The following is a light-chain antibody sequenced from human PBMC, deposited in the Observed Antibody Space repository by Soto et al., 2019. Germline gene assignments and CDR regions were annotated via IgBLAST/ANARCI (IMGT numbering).Light chain of an antibody. CDR1: QSVSISY. Sequence: EIVLTQSPGTLSLSPGERATLSCRASQSVSISYLAWYQQKPGQAPRLLIYGASSRATGIPDRFSGSGSGTDFTLTISRLEPEDFVVYYCHQYGSSPRTVGQGTKVDIK. CDR3: HQYGSSPRT. V-gene: IGKV3-20*01. CDR2: GAS. J-gene: IGKJ1*01.